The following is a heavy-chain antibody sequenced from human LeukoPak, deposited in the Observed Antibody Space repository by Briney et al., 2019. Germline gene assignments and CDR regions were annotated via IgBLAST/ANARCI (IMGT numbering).Heavy chain of an antibody. CDR2: IHYIGTT. CDR3: ARDRSGIAMALGEIIEQPLYYYGINV. J-gene: IGHJ6*02. V-gene: IGHV4-30-4*01. CDR1: GGSIASGDYC. D-gene: IGHD3-10*01. Sequence: SETLSLTCTVSGGSIASGDYCWSWLRQPPGKGLEWIGYIHYIGTTNYNPSLTSRLTISLDTSKNQFSLRLSSATAADTAVYYCARDRSGIAMALGEIIEQPLYYYGINVWGQGTTVTVSS.